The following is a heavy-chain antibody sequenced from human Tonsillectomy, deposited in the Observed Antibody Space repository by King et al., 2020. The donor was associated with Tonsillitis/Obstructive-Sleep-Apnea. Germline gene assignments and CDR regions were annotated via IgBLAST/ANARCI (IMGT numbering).Heavy chain of an antibody. CDR2: INHSGST. J-gene: IGHJ4*02. V-gene: IGHV4-34*01. CDR1: GGSFSGYY. Sequence: HVQLQQWGAGLLKPSETLSLTCAVYGGSFSGYYWSWIRQPPGKGLEWIGEINHSGSTNYNPSLKSRVTKSVDTSTNQISLKLSSLTDADTAVYYCARGQNYGGYSGFDYWGQGTLVTVSS. CDR3: ARGQNYGGYSGFDY. D-gene: IGHD4-23*01.